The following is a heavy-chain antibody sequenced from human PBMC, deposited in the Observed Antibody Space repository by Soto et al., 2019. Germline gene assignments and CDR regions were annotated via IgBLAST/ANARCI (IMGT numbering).Heavy chain of an antibody. CDR3: TTALGPWVDIVATPPDV. CDR1: GFTFSNAW. D-gene: IGHD5-12*01. V-gene: IGHV3-15*07. Sequence: PGGSLRLSCAASGFTFSNAWMNWVRQAPGKGLEWVGRIKSKTDGGTTDYAAPVKGRFTISRDDSKNTLYLQMNSLKTEDTAVYYCTTALGPWVDIVATPPDVWGQGTTVTVSS. CDR2: IKSKTDGGTT. J-gene: IGHJ6*02.